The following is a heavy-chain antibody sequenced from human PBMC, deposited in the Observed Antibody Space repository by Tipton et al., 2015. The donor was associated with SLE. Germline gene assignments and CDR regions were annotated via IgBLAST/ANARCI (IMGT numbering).Heavy chain of an antibody. J-gene: IGHJ4*02. CDR3: ARRAPCGSSLPPVGY. CDR2: IYYRGST. Sequence: LRLSCTVSGYSISSGYYWGWIRQPPGKGLEWIGRIYYRGSTYYNPSLKSRVTISVDKSKNQFYLKLNSVTAADTAVYYCARRAPCGSSLPPVGYWGQGPLVTVSS. CDR1: GYSISSGYY. D-gene: IGHD6-13*01. V-gene: IGHV4-38-2*02.